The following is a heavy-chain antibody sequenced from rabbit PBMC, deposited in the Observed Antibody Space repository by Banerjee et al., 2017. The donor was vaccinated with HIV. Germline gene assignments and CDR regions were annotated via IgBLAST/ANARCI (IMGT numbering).Heavy chain of an antibody. D-gene: IGHD7-1*01. J-gene: IGHJ6*01. CDR1: GSDISSNA. CDR3: ARTDVTGWNFNF. Sequence: QEQLVESGGGLVQPEGSLTLTCKASGSDISSNAMCWVRQAPGKGLELIACIYAINGDAYYASWAKGRFSISKTSSTTVTLQMTSLTAADTATYFCARTDVTGWNFNFWGPGTLVTVS. CDR2: IYAINGDA. V-gene: IGHV1S45*01.